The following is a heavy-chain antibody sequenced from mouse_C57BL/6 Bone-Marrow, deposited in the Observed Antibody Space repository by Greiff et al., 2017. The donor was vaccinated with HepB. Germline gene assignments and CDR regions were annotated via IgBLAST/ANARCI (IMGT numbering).Heavy chain of an antibody. CDR3: ARLGAWFAY. J-gene: IGHJ3*01. V-gene: IGHV1-81*01. CDR2: IYPRSGTT. D-gene: IGHD4-1*01. CDR1: GYTFTSYG. Sequence: QVQLQQSGAELARPGASVKLSCKASGYTFTSYGISWVKQRTGQGLEWIGEIYPRSGTTYYNEKFKGKATLTADKSSSTAYMELRSLTSEDSAVYFCARLGAWFAYWGQGTLVTVSA.